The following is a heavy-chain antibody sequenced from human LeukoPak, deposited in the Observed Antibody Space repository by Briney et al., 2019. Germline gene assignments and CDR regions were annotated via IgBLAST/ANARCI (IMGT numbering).Heavy chain of an antibody. D-gene: IGHD2-21*02. CDR2: ISSGDNIM. J-gene: IGHJ4*02. V-gene: IGHV3-48*04. CDR1: GYSFSTYW. Sequence: GESLKISCKGSGYSFSTYWIGWVRQAPGKGLEWVSYISSGDNIMFYADSVKGRFIISRDNAKNSLYLQMNSLRAEDTAVYYCARGVTLDYWGQGTLVTVSS. CDR3: ARGVTLDY.